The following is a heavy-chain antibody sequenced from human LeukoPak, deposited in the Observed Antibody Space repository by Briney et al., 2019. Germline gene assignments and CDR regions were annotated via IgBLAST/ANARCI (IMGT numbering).Heavy chain of an antibody. CDR1: GDSVSSNSAA. D-gene: IGHD6-19*01. J-gene: IGHJ6*02. CDR3: AREGSGWGDYYYYGMDV. CDR2: TYYRSKWYN. Sequence: SQTLSLTCAISGDSVSSNSAAWNWIRQSPSRGLEWLGRTYYRSKWYNDYAVSVKSRITINPDTSKNQFSLQLNFVTPEDTAVYYCAREGSGWGDYYYYGMDVWGQGTTVTVSS. V-gene: IGHV6-1*01.